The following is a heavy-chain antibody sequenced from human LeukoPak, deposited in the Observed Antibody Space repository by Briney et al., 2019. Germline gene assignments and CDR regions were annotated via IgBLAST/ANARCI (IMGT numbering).Heavy chain of an antibody. V-gene: IGHV4-61*02. CDR2: IYTSGST. CDR1: GGSISSGSYY. Sequence: ASETLSLTCTVSGGSISSGSYYWSWIRQPAGKGLEWIGRIYTSGSTNYNPSLKSRVTISVDTSKNQLSLKLSSVTAADTAVYYCARATVTYYMDVWGKGTTVTVSS. D-gene: IGHD4-11*01. J-gene: IGHJ6*03. CDR3: ARATVTYYMDV.